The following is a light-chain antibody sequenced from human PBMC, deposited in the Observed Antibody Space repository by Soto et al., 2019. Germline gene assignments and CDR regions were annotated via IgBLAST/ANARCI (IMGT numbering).Light chain of an antibody. J-gene: IGKJ1*01. CDR2: RAS. V-gene: IGKV3-15*01. Sequence: EIVMTQSPATLAVSPGDTATLSCRASQSLGGNLAWYQQKPGQAPRLLIFRASSRATGVPARFSASGSGKAFTFYISGLKSEDFVVYYCQQYSKWPPWTVGPGTKVDSK. CDR1: QSLGGN. CDR3: QQYSKWPPWT.